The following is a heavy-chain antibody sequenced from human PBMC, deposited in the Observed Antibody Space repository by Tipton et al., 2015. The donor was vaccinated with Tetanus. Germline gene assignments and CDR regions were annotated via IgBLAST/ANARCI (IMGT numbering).Heavy chain of an antibody. J-gene: IGHJ5*02. D-gene: IGHD1-7*01. CDR3: ARERSITGSTEFDP. Sequence: QVQLVQSGAEVKKPGASVKVSCKASGYTFTSYGISWVRQAPGQGLEWMGWIRAYNGNTNYAQKFQGRVTMTRNTAISTAYMELNSLTSDDTAVYYCARERSITGSTEFDPWGQGTLVTV. V-gene: IGHV1-18*01. CDR1: GYTFTSYG. CDR2: IRAYNGNT.